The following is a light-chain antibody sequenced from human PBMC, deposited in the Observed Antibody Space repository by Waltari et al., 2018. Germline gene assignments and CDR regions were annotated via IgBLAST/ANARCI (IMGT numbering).Light chain of an antibody. CDR1: PSISTW. Sequence: DIQMTQSPSTLSASVGDRVTITCRASPSISTWLAWYQQKPGKAPKRLIYKASSLESGVPSRFGGSGSGTEFTLTISSLQPDDFATYYCQQYNSYSLTFGPGTKVDIK. CDR2: KAS. CDR3: QQYNSYSLT. J-gene: IGKJ3*01. V-gene: IGKV1-5*03.